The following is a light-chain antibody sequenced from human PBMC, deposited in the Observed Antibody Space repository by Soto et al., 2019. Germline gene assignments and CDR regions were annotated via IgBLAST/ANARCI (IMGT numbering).Light chain of an antibody. Sequence: EIVMTQSPATLSVSQGERATLSCRASQNVLSNLAWYQQKPGQAPRLLIYGASTRATGLPARFSGSGSGTQFTLTISSLQSEDFAVYYCQQYNNWPITFGQGTRLEIK. CDR1: QNVLSN. CDR2: GAS. J-gene: IGKJ5*01. CDR3: QQYNNWPIT. V-gene: IGKV3-15*01.